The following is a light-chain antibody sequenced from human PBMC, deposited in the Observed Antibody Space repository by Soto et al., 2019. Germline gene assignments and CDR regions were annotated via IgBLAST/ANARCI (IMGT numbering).Light chain of an antibody. CDR1: QSVGSD. Sequence: EIVMTQSPATPSVSPGERATLSCRASQSVGSDLAWYQQKPGQAPRLLIYAASTRATGAPARFSGSGSGTEFTLTISSLQTEDFVVYYCQQYNDWPPTFGPGTKVDIK. CDR3: QQYNDWPPT. J-gene: IGKJ3*01. V-gene: IGKV3-15*01. CDR2: AAS.